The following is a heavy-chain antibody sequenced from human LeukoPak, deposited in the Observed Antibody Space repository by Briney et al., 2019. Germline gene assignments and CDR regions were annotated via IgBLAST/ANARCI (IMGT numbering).Heavy chain of an antibody. J-gene: IGHJ3*02. CDR1: GGSISSYY. V-gene: IGHV4-59*08. CDR3: ARHDTYYYDSSGYKPDAFDI. CDR2: IYYSGST. D-gene: IGHD3-22*01. Sequence: PSETLSLTCTVSGGSISSYYWSWIRQPPGKGLEWIGYIYYSGSTNYNPSLKSRVTISVDTSKNQFSLKLSSVTAAATAVYYCARHDTYYYDSSGYKPDAFDIWGQGTMVTVSS.